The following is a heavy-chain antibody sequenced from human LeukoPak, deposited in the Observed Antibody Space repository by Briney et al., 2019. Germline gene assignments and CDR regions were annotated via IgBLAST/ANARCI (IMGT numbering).Heavy chain of an antibody. D-gene: IGHD6-6*01. J-gene: IGHJ4*02. CDR1: GDSISSYY. Sequence: SETLSLTCTVSGDSISSYYWSWIRQPPGKGLEWIGYIYTSGGTNYIPSLKGRVTISIDTSKNQFSLKLSSVTAADSAVYYCARLTRLSTSPDRYYLDYWGQGTLVAVSS. CDR2: IYTSGGT. CDR3: ARLTRLSTSPDRYYLDY. V-gene: IGHV4-4*09.